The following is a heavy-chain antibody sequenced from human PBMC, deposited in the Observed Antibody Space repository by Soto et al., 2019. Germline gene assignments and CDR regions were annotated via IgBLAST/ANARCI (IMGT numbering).Heavy chain of an antibody. CDR2: INNDGTDT. Sequence: TGGSLRLSCAASGFTFSSYWMHWVRQAPGKGLVWVSRINNDGTDTIYADFVKGRFTISRDNAKNTVFLEINSLRGDDTAVYYCAKSISGAFDYWRQRTLVTVSS. CDR3: AKSISGAFDY. CDR1: GFTFSSYW. V-gene: IGHV3-74*01. D-gene: IGHD1-26*01. J-gene: IGHJ4*02.